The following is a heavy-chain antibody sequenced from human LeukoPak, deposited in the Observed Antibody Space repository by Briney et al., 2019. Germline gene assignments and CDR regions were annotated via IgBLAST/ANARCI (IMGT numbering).Heavy chain of an antibody. CDR3: ARHALSYYDFWSGYLDSYYFDY. J-gene: IGHJ4*02. D-gene: IGHD3-3*01. CDR1: GGSISSSTYY. Sequence: SETLSLTCTVSGGSISSSTYYWGWIRQPPGKGLEWIGTIYYSGSTHYNPSLKSRVTISVDTSKNQFSLKLSSVTAADTAVYYCARHALSYYDFWSGYLDSYYFDYWGQGTLVTVSS. V-gene: IGHV4-39*01. CDR2: IYYSGST.